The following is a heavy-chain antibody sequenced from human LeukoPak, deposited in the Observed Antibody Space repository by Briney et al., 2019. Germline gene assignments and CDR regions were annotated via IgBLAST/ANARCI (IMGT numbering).Heavy chain of an antibody. J-gene: IGHJ4*02. Sequence: GGSLRLSCAASGFTFDDYAMHWVRQAPGKGLEWVSGISWNSGSIGYADSVKGRFTISRDNAKNSLYLQMKSLRAEDTALYYCARDGDYSGSYYFDYWGQGTLVTVSS. CDR1: GFTFDDYA. D-gene: IGHD1-26*01. CDR3: ARDGDYSGSYYFDY. CDR2: ISWNSGSI. V-gene: IGHV3-9*01.